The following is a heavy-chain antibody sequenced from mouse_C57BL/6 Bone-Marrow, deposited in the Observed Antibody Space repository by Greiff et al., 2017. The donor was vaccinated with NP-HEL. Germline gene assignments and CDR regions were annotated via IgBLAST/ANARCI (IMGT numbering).Heavy chain of an antibody. CDR2: ISNGGGST. V-gene: IGHV5-12*01. CDR3: ARHSPLAY. Sequence: EVQRVESGGGLVQPGGSLKLSCAASGFTFSDYYMYWVRQTPEKRLEWVAYISNGGGSTYYPDTVKGRFTISRDNAKNTLYLQMSRLKSEDTAMYYCARHSPLAYWGQGTLVTVSA. J-gene: IGHJ3*01. CDR1: GFTFSDYY.